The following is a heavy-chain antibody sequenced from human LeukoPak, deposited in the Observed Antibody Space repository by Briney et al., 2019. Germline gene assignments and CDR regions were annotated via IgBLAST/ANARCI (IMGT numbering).Heavy chain of an antibody. J-gene: IGHJ6*04. Sequence: PGGSLRLSCAASGFIVSSNYMSWVRQAPGKGLEWVAVIYTGGSTYYADSVTGRFTISRDNSTHPVSLQMGTRRAEDTAVYYCAKEGDCSTTSCLTGGLDVWGKGTTVTVSS. CDR3: AKEGDCSTTSCLTGGLDV. V-gene: IGHV3-53*01. CDR2: IYTGGST. D-gene: IGHD2-2*01. CDR1: GFIVSSNY.